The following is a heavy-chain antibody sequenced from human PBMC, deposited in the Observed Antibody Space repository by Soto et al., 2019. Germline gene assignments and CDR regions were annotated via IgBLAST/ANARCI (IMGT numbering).Heavy chain of an antibody. J-gene: IGHJ4*02. CDR1: GFTFSSYW. CDR3: ARGAIWFGELHLNY. Sequence: EVQLVESGGGLVQPGGSLRLSCAAAGFTFSSYWMHWVRQAPGTGLVWVSRINSAGSSTSYSDSVKGRFTISRDNAKNTLYLPMNSLRAEDTAVYSCARGAIWFGELHLNYWGQGTLVTVSP. V-gene: IGHV3-74*01. D-gene: IGHD3-10*01. CDR2: INSAGSST.